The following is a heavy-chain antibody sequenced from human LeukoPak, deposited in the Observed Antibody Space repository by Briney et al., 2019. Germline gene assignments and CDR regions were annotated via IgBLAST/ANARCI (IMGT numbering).Heavy chain of an antibody. CDR1: GFTFSSYS. D-gene: IGHD2-2*01. CDR3: AKVSCSSTSCNFDY. V-gene: IGHV3-23*01. Sequence: GGSLRLSCAASGFTFSSYSMNWVRQAPGKGLEWVSAISGSGGSTYYADSVKGRFTISRDNSKNTLYLQMNSLRAEDTAVYYCAKVSCSSTSCNFDYWGQGTLVTVSS. CDR2: ISGSGGST. J-gene: IGHJ4*02.